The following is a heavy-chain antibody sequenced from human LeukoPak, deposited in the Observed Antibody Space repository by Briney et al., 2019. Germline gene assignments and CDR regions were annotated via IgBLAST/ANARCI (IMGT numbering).Heavy chain of an antibody. J-gene: IGHJ4*02. Sequence: GGTLRLSCAASGFTFSSYAMHWVRQAPGKGREGVALISYDGGNKDSTDSGKGRFTISRDNSKNTLYLQMNSLRAADTSVYYCARGARGSGWRVFDYWGQGTLVTVSS. V-gene: IGHV3-30*04. CDR3: ARGARGSGWRVFDY. CDR1: GFTFSSYA. D-gene: IGHD6-19*01. CDR2: ISYDGGNK.